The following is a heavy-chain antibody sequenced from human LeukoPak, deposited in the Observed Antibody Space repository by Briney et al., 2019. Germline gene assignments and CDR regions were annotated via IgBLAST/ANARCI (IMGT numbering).Heavy chain of an antibody. CDR1: GGSISSYY. V-gene: IGHV4-59*12. D-gene: IGHD3-9*01. Sequence: SETLSLTCTVSGGSISSYYWSWIRQPPGKGLEWIGYIYYSGSTNYNPSLKSRVTISVDTSKNQFSLKVTSVTAADTAVYYCASAYYDILGGHFDYWGQGTLVTVSS. CDR2: IYYSGST. J-gene: IGHJ4*02. CDR3: ASAYYDILGGHFDY.